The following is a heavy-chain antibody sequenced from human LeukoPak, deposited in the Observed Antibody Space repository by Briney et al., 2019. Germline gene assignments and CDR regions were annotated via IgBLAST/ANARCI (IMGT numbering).Heavy chain of an antibody. CDR3: ARGGRGGGFAFDI. V-gene: IGHV4-61*02. D-gene: IGHD2-15*01. J-gene: IGHJ3*02. CDR1: GGSISSGSYY. CDR2: IYTSGST. Sequence: PSETLSLTCTVSGGSISSGSYYWSWIRQPAGKGLEWIGRIYTSGSTNYNPSLKSRVTISVDTSKNQFSLKLSSVTAADTAVYYCARGGRGGGFAFDIWGQGTMVTVSS.